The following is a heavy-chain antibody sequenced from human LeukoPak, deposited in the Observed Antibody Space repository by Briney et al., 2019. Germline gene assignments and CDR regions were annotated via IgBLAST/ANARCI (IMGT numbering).Heavy chain of an antibody. CDR1: GDSISSGGYY. V-gene: IGHV4-31*03. D-gene: IGHD2-15*01. CDR2: IYYSGST. J-gene: IGHJ3*02. CDR3: ARASGSFYMDAFDI. Sequence: SETLSLTCTVSGDSISSGGYYWSWIRQHPGKGLEWIGHIYYSGSTYYNPSLKSRVTISVDTSKNQFSLKLSSVTAADTAVYYCARASGSFYMDAFDIWGQGTMVTVSS.